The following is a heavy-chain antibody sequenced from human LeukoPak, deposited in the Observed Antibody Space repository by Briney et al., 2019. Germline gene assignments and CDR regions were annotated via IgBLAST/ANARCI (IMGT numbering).Heavy chain of an antibody. CDR2: INTGSTTI. D-gene: IGHD3-3*01. Sequence: GGSLRLSCAASGFHFSTYGMNWVRQVPGKELEWVSYINTGSTTIHHADSVKGRFAISRDNTRNSLFLQMNSLRVEDTAVYFCARVPDDPWSGYFFDCWGQGTLVTVSS. CDR3: ARVPDDPWSGYFFDC. CDR1: GFHFSTYG. V-gene: IGHV3-48*01. J-gene: IGHJ4*02.